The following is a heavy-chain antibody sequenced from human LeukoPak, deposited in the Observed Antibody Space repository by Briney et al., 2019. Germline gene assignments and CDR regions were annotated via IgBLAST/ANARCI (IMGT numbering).Heavy chain of an antibody. V-gene: IGHV3-7*01. D-gene: IGHD2-15*01. Sequence: GGSLRLSCSASGFTFSTYWMSWVRQAPGKGLEWVANMRRDGNEIYYLDSVRGRFTISRDNAKNSLYLQMNSLRAEDTAVYYCATLYCSGGSCSYYDYWGQGTLVTVSS. J-gene: IGHJ4*02. CDR1: GFTFSTYW. CDR2: MRRDGNEI. CDR3: ATLYCSGGSCSYYDY.